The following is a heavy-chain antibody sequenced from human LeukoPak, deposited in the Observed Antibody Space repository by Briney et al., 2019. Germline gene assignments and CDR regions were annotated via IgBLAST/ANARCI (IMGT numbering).Heavy chain of an antibody. D-gene: IGHD3-10*01. CDR2: INNDGSTT. Sequence: GGSLRFSCAASGFTFSSYWMHWVRQVPGKGLVWVSRINNDGSTTRYADSVKGRFTISRDNAKNTVYLQMNSLRAEDTAVYYCVRGGVTGSGTYYVLNWGQGTLITVSS. J-gene: IGHJ4*02. CDR3: VRGGVTGSGTYYVLN. CDR1: GFTFSSYW. V-gene: IGHV3-74*01.